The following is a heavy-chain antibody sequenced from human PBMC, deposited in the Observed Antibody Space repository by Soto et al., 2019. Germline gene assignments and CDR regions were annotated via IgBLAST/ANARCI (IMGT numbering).Heavy chain of an antibody. Sequence: QVQLQQWGAGLLKPSETLSLTCAVYGGSFSGYYWSWIRQPPGKGLEWIGEINHSGSTNYNPSRKSRLTISVDTSKNQFSLKLSSVTAADTAVDYCARGISQRANYYYYYMDVWGKGTTVTVSS. CDR3: ARGISQRANYYYYYMDV. CDR1: GGSFSGYY. CDR2: INHSGST. J-gene: IGHJ6*03. D-gene: IGHD2-2*01. V-gene: IGHV4-34*01.